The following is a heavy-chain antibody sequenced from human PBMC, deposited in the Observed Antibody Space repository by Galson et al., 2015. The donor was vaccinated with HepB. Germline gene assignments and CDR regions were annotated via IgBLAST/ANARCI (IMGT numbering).Heavy chain of an antibody. Sequence: SLRLSCAESGFTFSSYGFHWVRQAPGKGLEWVANIKQEGSEKHYVDSVKGRFTISRDNAKNSLYLQMNSLRAEDTAIYYCARDGRYYDSGGYYPIPFDYWGQGTLVTVSS. V-gene: IGHV3-7*03. D-gene: IGHD3-22*01. CDR2: IKQEGSEK. CDR1: GFTFSSYG. J-gene: IGHJ4*02. CDR3: ARDGRYYDSGGYYPIPFDY.